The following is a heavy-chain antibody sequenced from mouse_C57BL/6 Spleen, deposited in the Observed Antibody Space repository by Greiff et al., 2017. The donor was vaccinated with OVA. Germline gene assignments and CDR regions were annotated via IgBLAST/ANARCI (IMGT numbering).Heavy chain of an antibody. V-gene: IGHV1-7*01. Sequence: VQLQQSGAELAKPGASVKLSCKASGYTFTSYWMHWVKQRPGQGLEWIGYINPSSGYTKYNQKFKDKATLTADKSSSTAYMQLSSLTYEDSAVDYCARDYYGSSLYWYFDVWGTGTTVTVSS. D-gene: IGHD1-1*01. CDR3: ARDYYGSSLYWYFDV. J-gene: IGHJ1*03. CDR2: INPSSGYT. CDR1: GYTFTSYW.